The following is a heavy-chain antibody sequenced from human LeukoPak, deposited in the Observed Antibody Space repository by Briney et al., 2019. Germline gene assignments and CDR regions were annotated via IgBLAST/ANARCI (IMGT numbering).Heavy chain of an antibody. Sequence: ASVKVSCKASGYTFTSYGISWVRQAPGQGLEWMGWINAGNGNTKYSQKFQGRVTITRDTSASTAYMELSSLRSEDTAVYYCARDPKLEAFDYWGQGTLVTVSS. CDR3: ARDPKLEAFDY. CDR1: GYTFTSYG. V-gene: IGHV1-3*01. CDR2: INAGNGNT. D-gene: IGHD3-3*01. J-gene: IGHJ4*02.